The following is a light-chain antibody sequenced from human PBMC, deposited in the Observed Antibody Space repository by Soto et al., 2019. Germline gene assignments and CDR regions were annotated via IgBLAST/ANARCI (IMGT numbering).Light chain of an antibody. Sequence: QPVLTQSPSASASLGASVKLTCTLSSGHSSYAIAWHQQQPEKGPRYLMRVNSDGSHRKGDGIPDRFSGSSSGAERYLTISSLQSEDEADYYCQTWGTGIQVFGGGTKLTVL. CDR2: VNSDGSH. CDR1: SGHSSYA. V-gene: IGLV4-69*01. J-gene: IGLJ2*01. CDR3: QTWGTGIQV.